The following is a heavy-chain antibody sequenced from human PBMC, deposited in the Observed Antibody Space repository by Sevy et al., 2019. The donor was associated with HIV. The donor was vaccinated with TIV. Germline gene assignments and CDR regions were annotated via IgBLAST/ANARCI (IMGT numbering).Heavy chain of an antibody. CDR3: ARTAYYDILTGSEVRAFDI. V-gene: IGHV1-2*04. J-gene: IGHJ3*02. D-gene: IGHD3-9*01. CDR2: INPNSGGT. Sequence: ASVKVSCKASGYTFTGYYMHWVRQAPGQGLEWMGWINPNSGGTNYAQKFQGWVTMTRDTSISTACMGLSRLRSDDTAVYYCARTAYYDILTGSEVRAFDIWGQGTMVTVSS. CDR1: GYTFTGYY.